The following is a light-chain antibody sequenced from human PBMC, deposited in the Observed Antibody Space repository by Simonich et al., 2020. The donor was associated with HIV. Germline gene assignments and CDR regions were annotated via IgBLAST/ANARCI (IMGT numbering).Light chain of an antibody. CDR1: KSVIYSSNNKNY. CDR2: WAS. Sequence: DIVMTQSPDSLAVSLGERATINCKSSKSVIYSSNNKNYLAWYQKKPGQPPKLLIDWASTRESGVPDRFSGSGSGTDFTLTISSLQAEDVAVYYCQQYYSIPWTFGQGTKVEIK. CDR3: QQYYSIPWT. J-gene: IGKJ1*01. V-gene: IGKV4-1*01.